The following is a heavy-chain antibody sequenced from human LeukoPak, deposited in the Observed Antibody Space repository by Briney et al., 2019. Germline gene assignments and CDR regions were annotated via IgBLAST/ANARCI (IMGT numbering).Heavy chain of an antibody. J-gene: IGHJ4*02. D-gene: IGHD3-3*01. V-gene: IGHV3-30*18. CDR1: GFTFSSYG. CDR2: ISYDGSNK. CDR3: AKGLHLLAPIDY. Sequence: GGSLRLSCAASGFTFSSYGMHWVRQAPGKGLEWVAVISYDGSNKYYADSVKGRFTISRDNSKNTLYLQMNSLRAEDTAVYYCAKGLHLLAPIDYWGQGTLVTVSS.